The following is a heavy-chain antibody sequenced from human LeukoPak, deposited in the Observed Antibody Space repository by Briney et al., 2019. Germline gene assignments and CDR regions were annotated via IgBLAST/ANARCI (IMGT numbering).Heavy chain of an antibody. Sequence: GGSLRLSCAASGFTFSSYEMNWVRQAPGKGLEWAAFIRYDGSNKYYADSVKGRFTISRDNSKNTLYLQMNSLRAEDTAVYYCAKDLGQWPPYFDYWGQGTLVTVSS. J-gene: IGHJ4*02. V-gene: IGHV3-30*02. CDR3: AKDLGQWPPYFDY. CDR2: IRYDGSNK. CDR1: GFTFSSYE. D-gene: IGHD6-19*01.